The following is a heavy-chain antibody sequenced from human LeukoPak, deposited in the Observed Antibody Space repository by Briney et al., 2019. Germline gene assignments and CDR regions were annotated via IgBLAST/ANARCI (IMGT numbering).Heavy chain of an antibody. Sequence: GGSLRLSCAASGFTVSSNYTSWVRQAPGKGLEWVSIIYSGGSTYYADSVKGRFTISRDNSKNTLYLQMDSLRADDTAVYYCAREPGWDRPSWGTFDLWGQXTMVTVSS. CDR3: AREPGWDRPSWGTFDL. V-gene: IGHV3-66*01. D-gene: IGHD1-26*01. CDR2: IYSGGST. CDR1: GFTVSSNY. J-gene: IGHJ3*01.